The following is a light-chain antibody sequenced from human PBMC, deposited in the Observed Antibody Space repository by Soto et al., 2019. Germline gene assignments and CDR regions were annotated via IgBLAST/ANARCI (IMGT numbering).Light chain of an antibody. CDR3: LQDYDYPRT. Sequence: EIVLTQSPATLSSSPGERATLSCRASQTVSNKLAWYQHKPGQAPRLLIYDTSNRATGIPARFSGSGSGTDFTLTISSLQPEDFATYYCLQDYDYPRTFGQGTKVDI. V-gene: IGKV3-11*01. J-gene: IGKJ1*01. CDR1: QTVSNK. CDR2: DTS.